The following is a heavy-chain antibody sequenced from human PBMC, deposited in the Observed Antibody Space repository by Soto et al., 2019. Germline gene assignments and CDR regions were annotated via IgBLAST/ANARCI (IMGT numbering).Heavy chain of an antibody. V-gene: IGHV4-59*01. CDR2: IYYSGST. J-gene: IGHJ4*02. CDR3: ARDVGYYDSSGYYPYYFDY. CDR1: GGSISSYY. Sequence: PSETLSLTCTVSGGSISSYYWSWIRQPPGKGLEWIGYIYYSGSTNYNPSLKSRVTISVDTSKNQFSLKLSSVTAADTAVYYCARDVGYYDSSGYYPYYFDYWGQGTLVTVSS. D-gene: IGHD3-22*01.